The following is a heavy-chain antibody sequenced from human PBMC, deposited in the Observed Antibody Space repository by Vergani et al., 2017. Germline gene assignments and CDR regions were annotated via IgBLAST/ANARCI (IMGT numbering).Heavy chain of an antibody. J-gene: IGHJ6*02. CDR1: GLSIDNGYY. V-gene: IGHV4-38-2*01. CDR3: ARVMYRDEASTGYRLEGMDI. D-gene: IGHD3-9*01. Sequence: QVQLQESGPGLVKPSETLSLTCAVSGLSIDNGYYWDWIRQPPGKGLEWIGSIYSTGSTNYNPSLNSRVTMSVDTSKNQFSLKLRSVTAADTAVYFCARVMYRDEASTGYRLEGMDIWGQGTTVTISS. CDR2: IYSTGST.